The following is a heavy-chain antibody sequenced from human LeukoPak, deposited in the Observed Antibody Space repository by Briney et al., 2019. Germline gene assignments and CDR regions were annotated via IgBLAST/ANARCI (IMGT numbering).Heavy chain of an antibody. V-gene: IGHV3-48*03. CDR2: ISSSGNTI. D-gene: IGHD3-10*01. CDR3: ARAGYYGSGSYYPYFDY. Sequence: GGSLRLSCAASGFTFSSYEMNWVRQAPGKGLELVSYISSSGNTIYYADSVKGRFTISRDNAKNSLYLQMNSLRAEDTAVYYCARAGYYGSGSYYPYFDYWGQGTLVTVSS. CDR1: GFTFSSYE. J-gene: IGHJ4*02.